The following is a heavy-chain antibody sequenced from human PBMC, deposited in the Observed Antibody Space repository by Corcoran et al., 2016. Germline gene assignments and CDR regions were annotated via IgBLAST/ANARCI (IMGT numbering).Heavy chain of an antibody. D-gene: IGHD6-19*01. J-gene: IGHJ4*02. CDR3: ARGYSSGWYFDY. Sequence: QVQLVQSGAEVKKPGASVKVSCKASGYTFTSYYMHWVRQAPGQGLEGKGIINPSGGSTSYAQKFQGRVTMTRDTSTSTVYMDLISLRSEDTAVYYCARGYSSGWYFDYWGQGTLVTVSS. V-gene: IGHV1-46*01. CDR1: GYTFTSYY. CDR2: INPSGGST.